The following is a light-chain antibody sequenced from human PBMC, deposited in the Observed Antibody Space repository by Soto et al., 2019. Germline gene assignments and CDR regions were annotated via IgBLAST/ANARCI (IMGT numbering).Light chain of an antibody. CDR2: GAS. V-gene: IGKV1-9*01. Sequence: IQLTQSPSSLSASVGDRVTITCRASQGISRFLAWYQQKPGKAPKLLIYGASTLQSGVPSRFSGSGSGTDFTLPIGRLQPEDFATYYCQQLNSFPIPFGPGTKVDIK. CDR1: QGISRF. CDR3: QQLNSFPIP. J-gene: IGKJ3*01.